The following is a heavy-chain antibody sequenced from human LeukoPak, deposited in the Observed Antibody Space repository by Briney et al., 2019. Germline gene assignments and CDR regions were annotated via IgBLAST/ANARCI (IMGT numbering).Heavy chain of an antibody. CDR3: ARISMVATVFDY. D-gene: IGHD5-12*01. V-gene: IGHV3-48*04. Sequence: GGSLRLSCAASGFTFSDYSVNWVRQAPGKGLEWISYIGISSGNTKYADSVKGRFTISGDNAKKSLYLQMNRLRVEDTAVYYCARISMVATVFDYWGQGTLVTVSS. CDR1: GFTFSDYS. CDR2: IGISSGNT. J-gene: IGHJ4*02.